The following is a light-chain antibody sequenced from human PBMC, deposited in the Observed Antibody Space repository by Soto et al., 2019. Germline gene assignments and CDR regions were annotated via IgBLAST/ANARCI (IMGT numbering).Light chain of an antibody. CDR1: SSDVGGYNY. Sequence: QSALTQPRSVSGSPGQSVTISCTGTSSDVGGYNYVSGYQQHPGKAPKLMTYDVSKRPSGVPDRFSGSKSGNTASLTISGLQAEDEADYYCCSYAGSYTWVFGGGTKLTVL. CDR3: CSYAGSYTWV. CDR2: DVS. J-gene: IGLJ3*02. V-gene: IGLV2-11*01.